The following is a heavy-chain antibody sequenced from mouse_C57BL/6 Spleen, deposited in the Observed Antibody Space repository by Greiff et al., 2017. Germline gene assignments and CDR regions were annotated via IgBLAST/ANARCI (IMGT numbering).Heavy chain of an antibody. J-gene: IGHJ2*01. D-gene: IGHD2-4*01. V-gene: IGHV1-59*01. Sequence: QVQLQQPGAELVRPGTSVKLSCKASGYTFTSYWMHWVKQRPGQGLEWIGVIDPSDSYTNYNQKFKGKATLTVDTSSSTAYMPLSSLTSEDSAVYYCARRGYDYYFDYWGQGTTLTVSS. CDR3: ARRGYDYYFDY. CDR1: GYTFTSYW. CDR2: IDPSDSYT.